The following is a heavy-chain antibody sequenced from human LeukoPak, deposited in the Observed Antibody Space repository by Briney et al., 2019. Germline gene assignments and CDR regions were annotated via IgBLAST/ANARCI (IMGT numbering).Heavy chain of an antibody. CDR3: AKRADFWSGYYPGYFDY. V-gene: IGHV3-23*01. D-gene: IGHD3-3*01. CDR2: ISGSGGST. CDR1: GFTFSSYA. J-gene: IGHJ4*02. Sequence: GGSLRLSCAASGFTFSSYAMSWVRQAPGKGLEWVSAISGSGGSTYYADSVKGRFTISRDNSKNTLYLQMNSLRAEDTAVYYCAKRADFWSGYYPGYFDYWGQGTLVTVSS.